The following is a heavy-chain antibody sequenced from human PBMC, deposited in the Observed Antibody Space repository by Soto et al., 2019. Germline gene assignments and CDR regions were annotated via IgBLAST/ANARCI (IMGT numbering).Heavy chain of an antibody. J-gene: IGHJ5*02. V-gene: IGHV3-72*01. CDR1: GLAFGDHY. D-gene: IGHD2-21*01. CDR3: SILEGA. Sequence: EVQLVESGGGLVQPGGSLTLSCAVSGLAFGDHYMEWVRQAPGKGLEWVARSRYKAKSYSTDFAASVKGRFTISRDESKYSLNLQMNSLMTGDTAVYYCSILEGAWGQGTLVTLTS. CDR2: SRYKAKSYST.